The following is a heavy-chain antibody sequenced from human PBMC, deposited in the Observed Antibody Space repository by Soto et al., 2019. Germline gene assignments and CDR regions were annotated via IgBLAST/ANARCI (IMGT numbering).Heavy chain of an antibody. CDR3: ARQYVPVRLLQNMYSSSWSAYYYYYGMDV. Sequence: QVQLVESGGGVVQPGRSLRLSCAASGFTFSSYGMHWVRQAPGKGLEWVAVIWYDGSNKYYADSVKGRFTISRDNSKNTLYLQMNSLRAEDTAVYYCARQYVPVRLLQNMYSSSWSAYYYYYGMDVWGQGTTVTVSS. V-gene: IGHV3-33*01. J-gene: IGHJ6*02. CDR2: IWYDGSNK. D-gene: IGHD6-13*01. CDR1: GFTFSSYG.